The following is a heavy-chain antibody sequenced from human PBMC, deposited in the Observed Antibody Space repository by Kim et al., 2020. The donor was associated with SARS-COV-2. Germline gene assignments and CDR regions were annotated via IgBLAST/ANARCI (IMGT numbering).Heavy chain of an antibody. CDR3: ARWDHIVVVTASYYYGMDV. V-gene: IGHV1-18*01. CDR2: ISAYNGNT. D-gene: IGHD2-21*02. CDR1: GYTFTSYG. Sequence: ASVKVSCKASGYTFTSYGISWVRQAPGQGLEWMGWISAYNGNTNYAQKLQGRVTMTTDTSTSTAYTELRSLRSDDTAVYYCARWDHIVVVTASYYYGMDVWGQGTTVTVSS. J-gene: IGHJ6*02.